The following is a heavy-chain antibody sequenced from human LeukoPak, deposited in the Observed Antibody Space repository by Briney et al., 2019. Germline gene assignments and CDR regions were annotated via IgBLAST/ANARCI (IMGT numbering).Heavy chain of an antibody. V-gene: IGHV4-34*01. J-gene: IGHJ4*02. CDR1: GGSFSGYY. CDR3: ARVGGSYDHTLGDY. Sequence: SETLSLTCAVYGGSFSGYYWSWIRQPPGKGLEWIGEINHSGSTNYNPSLRSRVTISVDTSKNQFSLKLSSVTAADTAVYYCARVGGSYDHTLGDYWGQGTLVTVSS. CDR2: INHSGST. D-gene: IGHD1-26*01.